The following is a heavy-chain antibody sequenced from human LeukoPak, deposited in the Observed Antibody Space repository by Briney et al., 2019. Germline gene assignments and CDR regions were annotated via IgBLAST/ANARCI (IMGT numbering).Heavy chain of an antibody. CDR2: INWNGGST. CDR3: ARDLGGYCSGGSCYYYYYMDV. D-gene: IGHD2-15*01. Sequence: PGGSLRLSCAASGFTFDDYGMSWVRQAPGKGLEWVSGINWNGGSTGYADSVKGRFTISRDNAKNSLYLQMNSLRAEDTALYYCARDLGGYCSGGSCYYYYYMDVWGKGTTVTISS. V-gene: IGHV3-20*04. J-gene: IGHJ6*03. CDR1: GFTFDDYG.